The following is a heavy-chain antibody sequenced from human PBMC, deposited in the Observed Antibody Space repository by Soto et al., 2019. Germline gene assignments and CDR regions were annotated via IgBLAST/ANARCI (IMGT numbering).Heavy chain of an antibody. CDR1: GFTFRSYV. CDR2: TSYDGSDK. V-gene: IGHV3-30*19. D-gene: IGHD3-16*01. J-gene: IGHJ1*01. CDR3: ARWGTTGGLDV. Sequence: QVQLVESGGGVVQPGTSLRVSCVGSGFTFRSYVIHWVRQAPGKGLEWVALTSYDGSDKYYGDSVRGRFTIYRDNSRNTVDLQMDSLSLEDTALYYCARWGTTGGLDVWGQGTLVSVSS.